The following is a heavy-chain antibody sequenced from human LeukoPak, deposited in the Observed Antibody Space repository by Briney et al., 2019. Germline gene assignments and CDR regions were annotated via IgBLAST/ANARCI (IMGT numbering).Heavy chain of an antibody. CDR3: ARGAHYYDSSGYSG. J-gene: IGHJ4*02. V-gene: IGHV3-21*01. CDR2: ISSSSSYI. D-gene: IGHD3-22*01. Sequence: GGSLRLSCAASGFTFSSYSMNWVRQAPGKELDWVSSISSSSSYIYYADSVKGRFTISRDNAKNSLYLQMNSLRAEDTAVYYCARGAHYYDSSGYSGWGQGTLVTVSS. CDR1: GFTFSSYS.